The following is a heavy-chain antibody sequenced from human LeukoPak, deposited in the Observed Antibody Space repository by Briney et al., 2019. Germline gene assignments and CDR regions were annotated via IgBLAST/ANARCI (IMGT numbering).Heavy chain of an antibody. J-gene: IGHJ4*02. CDR1: GGTFSGYA. V-gene: IGHV1-69*05. D-gene: IGHD3-22*01. CDR3: ATDDYDSSGYQGG. Sequence: GASVKVSCKASGGTFSGYAISWVRQAPGQGLEWMGRIIPIFGTANYAQKFQGRVTITTDESTSTAYMELSSLRSEDTAVYYCATDDYDSSGYQGGWGQGTLVTVSS. CDR2: IIPIFGTA.